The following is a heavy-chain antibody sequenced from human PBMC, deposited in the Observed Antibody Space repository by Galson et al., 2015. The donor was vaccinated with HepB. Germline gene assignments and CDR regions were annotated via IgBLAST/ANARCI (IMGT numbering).Heavy chain of an antibody. Sequence: SLRLSCAASGFTFSSYGMHWVRQAPGKGLEWVAVISYDGSNKYYADSVKGRFTISRDNSKNTLYLQMNSLRAEDTAVYYCAKGRDLYGSSRAFDIWGQGTMVTVSS. D-gene: IGHD3-10*01. V-gene: IGHV3-30*18. J-gene: IGHJ3*02. CDR1: GFTFSSYG. CDR2: ISYDGSNK. CDR3: AKGRDLYGSSRAFDI.